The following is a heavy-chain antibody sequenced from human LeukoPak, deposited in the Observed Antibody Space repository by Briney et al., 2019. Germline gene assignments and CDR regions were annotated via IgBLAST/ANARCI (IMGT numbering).Heavy chain of an antibody. CDR1: GGSISSYY. CDR3: ATTQQRLASCY. D-gene: IGHD6-25*01. Sequence: SATLSLTCTFSGGSISSYYWTWFRQPPGKGLEWIGSFYNSGSTSYNPSLGSRVTISLDTSKNLFSLKLTSVTAADSAIYYCATTQQRLASCYWGQGTLVTVSS. CDR2: FYNSGST. J-gene: IGHJ4*02. V-gene: IGHV4-59*08.